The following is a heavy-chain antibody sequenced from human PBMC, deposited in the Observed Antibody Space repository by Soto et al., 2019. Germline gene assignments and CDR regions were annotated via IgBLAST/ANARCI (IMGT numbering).Heavy chain of an antibody. J-gene: IGHJ5*02. CDR1: GGTFSSYT. CDR3: ARESDRGWFDP. Sequence: ASVKVSCKASGGTFSSYTISWVRQAPGQGLEWMGRIIPILGIANYAQKFQGRVTITADKSTSTAYMELSSLRSEDTAVYYCARESDRGWFDPWGQGTLVTVSS. CDR2: IIPILGIA. V-gene: IGHV1-69*04.